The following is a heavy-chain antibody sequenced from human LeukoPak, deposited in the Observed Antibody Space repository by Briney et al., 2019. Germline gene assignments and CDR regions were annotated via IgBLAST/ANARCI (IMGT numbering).Heavy chain of an antibody. V-gene: IGHV3-23*01. CDR1: GFTFSSYA. D-gene: IGHD3-3*01. Sequence: PGGSLRLSCAASGFTFSSYAMSWVRQAPGKGLEWVSAISGSGGSTYYADSVKGRFTISRDNSKNTLYLQMNSLRAEDTAVYCCAISHDFWSGYYFLWGQGTLVTVSS. CDR2: ISGSGGST. J-gene: IGHJ4*02. CDR3: AISHDFWSGYYFL.